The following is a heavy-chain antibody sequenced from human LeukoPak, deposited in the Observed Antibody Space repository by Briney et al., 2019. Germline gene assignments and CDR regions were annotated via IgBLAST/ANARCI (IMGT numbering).Heavy chain of an antibody. V-gene: IGHV3-23*01. J-gene: IGHJ4*02. D-gene: IGHD2-15*01. Sequence: GGSLRLSCAASGFTFSTYAMSWVRQAPGKGLEWVSSIGGSGDTTYYADAVKGRFTISRDNSKNTLYLQMNSLRVDDTAVYYCVEDVVVIVAAKPGIWGQGTLVNVSS. CDR1: GFTFSTYA. CDR2: IGGSGDTT. CDR3: VEDVVVIVAAKPGI.